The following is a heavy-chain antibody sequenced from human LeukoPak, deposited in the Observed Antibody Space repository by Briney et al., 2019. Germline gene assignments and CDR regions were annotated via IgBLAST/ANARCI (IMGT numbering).Heavy chain of an antibody. CDR3: ARVPYCSGGSCNYYYYYGMDV. D-gene: IGHD2-15*01. J-gene: IGHJ6*02. Sequence: SETLSLTCAVYGGSLSAYYWRWIRQPPGKGLEWIGEINHSGSTNYNPSLKSRVTISVDTSKNQFSLNLSSVTAADTAVHYCARVPYCSGGSCNYYYYYGMDVWGQGTTVTVSS. CDR1: GGSLSAYY. V-gene: IGHV4-34*01. CDR2: INHSGST.